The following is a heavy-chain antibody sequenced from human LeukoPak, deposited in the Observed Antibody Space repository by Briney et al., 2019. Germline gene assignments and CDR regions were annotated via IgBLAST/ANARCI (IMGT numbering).Heavy chain of an antibody. D-gene: IGHD6-13*01. V-gene: IGHV4-59*01. CDR2: IYYSGST. CDR1: GGSISSYY. Sequence: PSGTLSLTCTVSGGSISSYYWSWIRQPPGKGLEWIGYIYYSGSTSYNPSLKSRVTISVDTSKNQFSLKLSSVTAADTAVYYCASDRPGIGFRYWGQGTLVTVSS. CDR3: ASDRPGIGFRY. J-gene: IGHJ4*02.